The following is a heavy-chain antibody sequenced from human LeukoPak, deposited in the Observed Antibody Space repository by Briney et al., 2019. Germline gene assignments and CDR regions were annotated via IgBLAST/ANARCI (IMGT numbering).Heavy chain of an antibody. D-gene: IGHD4-17*01. CDR3: ARHDTVTSTDC. V-gene: IGHV5-51*01. J-gene: IGHJ4*02. CDR1: GYSFTSYW. CDR2: IYPGDSDA. Sequence: GDSLKISCKGSGYSFTSYWIGWVRQMPGKGLEWMGIIYPGDSDARYSPSFQGQVTMSADKSISTVYLQWSSLKASDTATYYCARHDTVTSTDCWGQGTLVTVSS.